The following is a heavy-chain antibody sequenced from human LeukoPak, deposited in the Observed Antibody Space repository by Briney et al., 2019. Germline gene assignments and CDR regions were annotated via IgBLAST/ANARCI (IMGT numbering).Heavy chain of an antibody. Sequence: SETLSLTCAVYGGSFSGYYWSWIRQPPGKGLEWIGEINHSGSTNYNPSLKSRVTISVDTSKNQFSLKLSSVTAADTAVYYCARDTPNRSYYYGSGSHNWFDPWGQGTLVTVSS. CDR3: ARDTPNRSYYYGSGSHNWFDP. V-gene: IGHV4-34*01. CDR2: INHSGST. J-gene: IGHJ5*02. CDR1: GGSFSGYY. D-gene: IGHD3-10*01.